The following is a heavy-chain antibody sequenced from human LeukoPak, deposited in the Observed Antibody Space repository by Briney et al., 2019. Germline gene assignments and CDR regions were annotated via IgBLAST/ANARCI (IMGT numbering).Heavy chain of an antibody. CDR2: IYYSGST. Sequence: LIGYIYYSGSTNYNPSLKSRGTISVDTSKNQFSLKLSSVTAADTAVYYCARSHLEAFDIWGQGTMVTVSS. CDR3: ARSHLEAFDI. D-gene: IGHD1-1*01. V-gene: IGHV4-59*01. J-gene: IGHJ3*02.